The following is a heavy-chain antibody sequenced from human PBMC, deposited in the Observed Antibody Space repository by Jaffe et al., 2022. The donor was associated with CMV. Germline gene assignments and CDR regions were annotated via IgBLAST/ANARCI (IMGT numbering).Heavy chain of an antibody. V-gene: IGHV4-34*01. D-gene: IGHD3-10*01. CDR3: ARGRRTGKNWFDP. Sequence: QVQLQQWGAGLLKPSETLSLTCAVYGGSFSGYYWSWIRQPPGKGLEWIGEINHSGSTNYNPSLKSRVTISVDTSKNQFSLKLSSVTAADTAVYYCARGRRTGKNWFDPWGQGTLVTVSS. CDR2: INHSGST. CDR1: GGSFSGYY. J-gene: IGHJ5*02.